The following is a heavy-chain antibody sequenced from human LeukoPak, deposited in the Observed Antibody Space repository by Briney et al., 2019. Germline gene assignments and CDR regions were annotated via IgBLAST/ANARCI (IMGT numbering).Heavy chain of an antibody. Sequence: ASVKVSCKASGYTFTAYYMHWVRQAPGQGLEWMRWINPKNADTTYAQKFQGRVTMTRDTSISTAYMELSSLRSDDTAVFYCARGRPLIGATHDSFNIWGLGTMVTVSS. D-gene: IGHD5-12*01. V-gene: IGHV1-2*02. CDR1: GYTFTAYY. CDR2: INPKNADT. J-gene: IGHJ3*02. CDR3: ARGRPLIGATHDSFNI.